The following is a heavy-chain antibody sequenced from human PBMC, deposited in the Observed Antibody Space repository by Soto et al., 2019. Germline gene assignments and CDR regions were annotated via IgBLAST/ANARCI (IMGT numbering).Heavy chain of an antibody. CDR2: ISAYNGNT. Sequence: GASVKVSCKASGYTFTSYGISWVRQAPGQGLEWMGWISAYNGNTNYAQKLQGRVTMTTDTSTSTAYMELRSLRSDDTAVYYCARDRVEMATIIWFDPWGQGTLGTVSS. CDR1: GYTFTSYG. D-gene: IGHD5-12*01. V-gene: IGHV1-18*01. J-gene: IGHJ5*02. CDR3: ARDRVEMATIIWFDP.